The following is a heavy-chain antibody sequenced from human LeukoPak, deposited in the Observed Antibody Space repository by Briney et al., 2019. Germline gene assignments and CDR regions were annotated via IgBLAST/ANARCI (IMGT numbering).Heavy chain of an antibody. CDR1: GFTFSSYS. CDR3: ASCTAVAGTWPGY. CDR2: ISSSSSYI. V-gene: IGHV3-21*01. Sequence: GGSLRLSCAASGFTFSSYSMNWVRQAPGKGLEWVSSISSSSSYIYYADSVKGRFTISRDNAKNSLYLQMNSLRAEDTAVYYCASCTAVAGTWPGYWGQGTLVTVSS. D-gene: IGHD6-19*01. J-gene: IGHJ4*02.